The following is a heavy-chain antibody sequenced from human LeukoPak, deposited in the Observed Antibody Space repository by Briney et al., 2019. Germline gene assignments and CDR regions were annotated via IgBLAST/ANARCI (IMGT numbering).Heavy chain of an antibody. D-gene: IGHD3-10*01. CDR1: GGSISNRSYY. J-gene: IGHJ5*02. CDR2: IYYSGST. V-gene: IGHV4-39*07. Sequence: PSETLSLTCTVSGGSISNRSYYWGLIRQPPGKGLEWIGIIYYSGSTYYNPSLKSRVTISVDTSKNQFSLKLSSVTAADTAVYYCAGVLLWFGQPPNWFDPWGKGTLVTVSS. CDR3: AGVLLWFGQPPNWFDP.